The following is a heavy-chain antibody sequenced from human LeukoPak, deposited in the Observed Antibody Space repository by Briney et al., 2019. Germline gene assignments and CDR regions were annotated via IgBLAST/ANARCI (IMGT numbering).Heavy chain of an antibody. CDR2: IRNKANSYAT. CDR1: GFTFSGSA. CDR3: TRQTHTVTTGY. D-gene: IGHD4-11*01. Sequence: GGSLRLSCAASGFTFSGSAMHWVRQASGKGLEWVGRIRNKANSYATAYAASVKGRFTISRDDSKNTAYLQMNSLKTEDTAVYYCTRQTHTVTTGYWGQGTLVTVSS. V-gene: IGHV3-73*01. J-gene: IGHJ4*02.